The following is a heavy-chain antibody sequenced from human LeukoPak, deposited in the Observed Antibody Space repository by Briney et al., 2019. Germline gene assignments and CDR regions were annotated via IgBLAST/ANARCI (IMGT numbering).Heavy chain of an antibody. CDR1: GASINFYY. J-gene: IGHJ4*02. Sequence: PSETLSLTCTVSGASINFYYWTWVRQPPGKGVERIAYISYSGTANYNPYFRSPLTLSVAPSTGPISLTLSSVTAADTAVYFCARKDNSGKGPYFYDVWGQGTLVTVSS. CDR3: ARKDNSGKGPYFYDV. CDR2: ISYSGTA. D-gene: IGHD3-22*01. V-gene: IGHV4-59*01.